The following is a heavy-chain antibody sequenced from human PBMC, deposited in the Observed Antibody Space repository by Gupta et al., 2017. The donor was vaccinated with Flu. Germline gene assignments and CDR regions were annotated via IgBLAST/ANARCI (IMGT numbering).Heavy chain of an antibody. CDR3: ARSGRDGYNFDY. Sequence: EVQLVESGGGLVQPGGSLRLSCAASGFTFSSYDMHWVRQATGKGLEWVSAIGTAGDTYYPGSVKGRFTISRENAKNSLYLQMNSLRAGDTAVYYCARSGRDGYNFDYWGQGTLVTVSS. J-gene: IGHJ4*02. CDR2: IGTAGDT. CDR1: GFTFSSYD. D-gene: IGHD5-24*01. V-gene: IGHV3-13*04.